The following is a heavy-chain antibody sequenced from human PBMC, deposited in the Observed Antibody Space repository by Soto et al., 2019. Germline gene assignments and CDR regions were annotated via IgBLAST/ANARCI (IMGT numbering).Heavy chain of an antibody. CDR1: GYSVSSSDYY. V-gene: IGHV4-31*02. CDR2: IYYSGNT. CDR3: ARDRLMATAGTARHYFGLDV. Sequence: SETLSLTCSVSGYSVSSSDYYWAWIRQNPRRGLEWIGNIYYSGNTYYNPSLKSRLTISVDTSKNQFSLNLSSVTAADTAVYYCARDRLMATAGTARHYFGLDVWGQGTTVTVSS. J-gene: IGHJ6*02. D-gene: IGHD5-18*01.